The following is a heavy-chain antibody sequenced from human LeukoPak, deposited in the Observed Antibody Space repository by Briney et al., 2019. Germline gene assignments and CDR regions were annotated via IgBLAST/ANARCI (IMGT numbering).Heavy chain of an antibody. J-gene: IGHJ4*02. CDR2: IYYSGST. CDR1: GGSISSSSYY. V-gene: IGHV4-39*07. D-gene: IGHD6-13*01. CDR3: ARASAAGTYDFDY. Sequence: SETLSLTCTVSGGSISSSSYYWGWIRQPPGKGLEWIGSIYYSGSTYYNPSLKSRVTMSVDTSKNQFSLKVSSVTAADTAVYYCARASAAGTYDFDYWGQGTLVTVSS.